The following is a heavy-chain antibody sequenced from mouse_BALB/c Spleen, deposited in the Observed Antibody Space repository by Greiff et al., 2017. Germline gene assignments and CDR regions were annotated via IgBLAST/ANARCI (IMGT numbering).Heavy chain of an antibody. J-gene: IGHJ3*01. V-gene: IGHV2-2*01. CDR2: IWSGGST. Sequence: VQLVESGPGLVQPSQSLSITCTVSGFSLTSYGVHWVRQSPGKGLEWLGVIWSGGSTDYNAAFISRLSISKDNSKSQVFFKMNSLQTDDTAMYYCAKWEDDYGSSYGFAYWGQGTLVTVSA. D-gene: IGHD1-1*01. CDR3: AKWEDDYGSSYGFAY. CDR1: GFSLTSYG.